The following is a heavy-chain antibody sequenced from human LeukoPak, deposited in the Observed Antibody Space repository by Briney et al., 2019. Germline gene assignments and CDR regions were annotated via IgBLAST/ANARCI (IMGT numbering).Heavy chain of an antibody. CDR2: INHSGST. CDR3: ARGPESEYSDYSRRWFDP. Sequence: SEALSLTCAVYGGSFGGYYWSWIRQPPGKGLEWIGEINHSGSTNYNPSLKSRVTISVDTSKNQFSLKLSSVTAADTAVYYCARGPESEYSDYSRRWFDPWGQGTLVTVSS. V-gene: IGHV4-34*01. J-gene: IGHJ5*02. CDR1: GGSFGGYY. D-gene: IGHD4-11*01.